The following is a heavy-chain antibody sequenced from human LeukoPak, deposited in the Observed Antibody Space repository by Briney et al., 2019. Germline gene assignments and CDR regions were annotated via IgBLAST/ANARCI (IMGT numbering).Heavy chain of an antibody. Sequence: GGSLRLSCAASGFTVSSSYMSWVRQAPGKGLEWVSVIYSGGSTYYADSVKGRFTISRDNSRNTLYLQMNTLRAEDTAVYYCARGWFYGMDVWGPGTTVSVSS. V-gene: IGHV3-66*01. D-gene: IGHD3-10*01. CDR1: GFTVSSSY. CDR2: IYSGGST. J-gene: IGHJ6*02. CDR3: ARGWFYGMDV.